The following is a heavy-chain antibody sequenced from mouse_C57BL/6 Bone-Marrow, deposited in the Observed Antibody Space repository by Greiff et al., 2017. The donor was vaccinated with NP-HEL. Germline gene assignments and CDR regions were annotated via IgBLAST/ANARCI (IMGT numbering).Heavy chain of an antibody. CDR1: GFTFSSYG. Sequence: EVMLVESGGDLVKPGGSLKLSCAASGFTFSSYGMSWVRQTPDKRLEWVATISSGGSYTYYPDSVKGRFTISRDNAKNTLYLQMSSLKSEDTAMDYCARRNFTTVVARYFDVWGTGTTVTVSS. J-gene: IGHJ1*03. CDR3: ARRNFTTVVARYFDV. CDR2: ISSGGSYT. D-gene: IGHD1-1*01. V-gene: IGHV5-6*02.